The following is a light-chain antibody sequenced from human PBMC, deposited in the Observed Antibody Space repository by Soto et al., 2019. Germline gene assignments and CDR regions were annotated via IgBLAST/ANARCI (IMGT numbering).Light chain of an antibody. J-gene: IGKJ5*01. Sequence: DIQMTQSPSSLSASVGDRVTITCQASQDINNHLNWYQQKPGKAPKLLIYDASNSETGVPSRFSGSGSGTDFTFTISSRQAEDIATYYWQQYDNLPAFGEGTRLEIK. CDR1: QDINNH. CDR2: DAS. V-gene: IGKV1-33*01. CDR3: QQYDNLPA.